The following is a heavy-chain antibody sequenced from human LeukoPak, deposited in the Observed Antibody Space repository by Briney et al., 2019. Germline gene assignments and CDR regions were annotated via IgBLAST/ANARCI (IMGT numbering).Heavy chain of an antibody. D-gene: IGHD3-9*01. CDR3: AKHHILTGYYFFTPFFDY. Sequence: PETLSLTCAVYGGSFSGYYWTWIRQPPGKGLEWIGEINHSRSTNYNPSLKSRVTISVDTSKNHFSLKVSSVSAADTAVYHCAKHHILTGYYFFTPFFDYWSQGTLVTVSS. J-gene: IGHJ4*02. V-gene: IGHV4-34*01. CDR1: GGSFSGYY. CDR2: INHSRST.